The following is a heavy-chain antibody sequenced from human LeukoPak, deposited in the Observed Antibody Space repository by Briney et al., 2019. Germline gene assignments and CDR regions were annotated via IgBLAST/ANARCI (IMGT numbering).Heavy chain of an antibody. CDR3: ARAKRGGGATTNYYYYMDV. J-gene: IGHJ6*03. CDR1: GYTFTSYD. D-gene: IGHD1-26*01. CDR2: MNPNSGNT. Sequence: ASVKVSCKASGYTFTSYDINWVRQATGQGLEWMGWMNPNSGNTGYAQKFQGRVTITRNTSISTAYMELSSLRSEDTAVYYCARAKRGGGATTNYYYYMDVWGKGTTVTVSS. V-gene: IGHV1-8*03.